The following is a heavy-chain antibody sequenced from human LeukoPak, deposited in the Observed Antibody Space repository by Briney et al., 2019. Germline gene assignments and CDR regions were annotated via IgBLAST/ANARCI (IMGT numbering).Heavy chain of an antibody. Sequence: GGSQTLSCSASVFIFSSYAMHWARQAPGKGLQYVSSITSNGGSTFYADSVKGRFTISRDNSKNTLYLQMSSLRAEYTAVYICVKRGADLLTGPYDYWGQGTLVTVSS. V-gene: IGHV3-64D*06. CDR2: ITSNGGST. D-gene: IGHD3-9*01. CDR1: VFIFSSYA. J-gene: IGHJ4*02. CDR3: VKRGADLLTGPYDY.